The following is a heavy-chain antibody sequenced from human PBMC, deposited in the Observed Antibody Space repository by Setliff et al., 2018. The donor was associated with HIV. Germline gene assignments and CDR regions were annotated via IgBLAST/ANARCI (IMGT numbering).Heavy chain of an antibody. CDR3: ARGVPLLPHRN. Sequence: SETLSLTCAVYGGSFSGYYWSWIRQPPGKGLEWIGEIHHNGSTNYNPSLKSRVTISIDTSKNQFSLKVSSLTAADTAVYYCARGVPLLPHRNWGQGALVTVSS. CDR1: GGSFSGYY. V-gene: IGHV4-34*01. D-gene: IGHD1-26*01. CDR2: IHHNGST. J-gene: IGHJ4*02.